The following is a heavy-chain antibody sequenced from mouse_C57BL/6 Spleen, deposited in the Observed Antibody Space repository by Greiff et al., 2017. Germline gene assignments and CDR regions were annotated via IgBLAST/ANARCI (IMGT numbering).Heavy chain of an antibody. CDR1: GYSITSGYD. D-gene: IGHD2-5*01. Sequence: EVQLQQSGPGMVKPSQSLSLTCTVTGYSITSGYDWHWIRHFPGNKLEWMGYISYSGSTNYNPSLKSRISITHDTSKNHFFLKLNSVTTEDTATYYCARDRRHSNTWYFDYWGQGTTLTVSS. CDR2: ISYSGST. V-gene: IGHV3-1*01. J-gene: IGHJ2*01. CDR3: ARDRRHSNTWYFDY.